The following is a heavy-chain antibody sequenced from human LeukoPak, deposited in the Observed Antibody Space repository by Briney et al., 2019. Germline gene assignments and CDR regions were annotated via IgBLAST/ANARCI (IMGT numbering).Heavy chain of an antibody. V-gene: IGHV1-18*01. CDR2: ISPYNGNT. D-gene: IGHD2-2*01. CDR3: ARDLDIVVVATISRHYGLDV. J-gene: IGHJ6*02. Sequence: ASVKVSCTASGYTFTNYGISWVRQAPGQGLEWMGWISPYNGNTNYAQKLHGRVTMTTDTSTTTAYMELRSRRSDDTAVYYCARDLDIVVVATISRHYGLDVWGQGTTVIVSS. CDR1: GYTFTNYG.